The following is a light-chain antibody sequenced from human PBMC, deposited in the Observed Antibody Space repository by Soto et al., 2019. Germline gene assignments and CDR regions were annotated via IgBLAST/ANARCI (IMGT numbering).Light chain of an antibody. V-gene: IGLV2-14*01. CDR3: SSYTSSSTLVV. Sequence: QSALTQPASVPGSPGQSITISCTGTSSDVGGYNYVSWYQQHPGKAPKLMIYEVSNRSSGVSNRFSGSKSGNTASLTISGLQAEDEADYYCSSYTSSSTLVVFGGGTKLT. CDR2: EVS. CDR1: SSDVGGYNY. J-gene: IGLJ2*01.